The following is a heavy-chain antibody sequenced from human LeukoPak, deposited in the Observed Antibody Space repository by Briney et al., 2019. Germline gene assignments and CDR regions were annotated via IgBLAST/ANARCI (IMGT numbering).Heavy chain of an antibody. Sequence: KAGGSLRLSCAASGFTFSNAWMSWVRQAPGKGLEWVGRIKSKTDGGTTDYAAPVKGRFTTSRDDSKNTLYLQMNSLKTEDTAVYYCTTDADYYGSGSYYYFDYWGQGTLVTVSS. V-gene: IGHV3-15*01. CDR1: GFTFSNAW. CDR3: TTDADYYGSGSYYYFDY. D-gene: IGHD3-10*01. CDR2: IKSKTDGGTT. J-gene: IGHJ4*02.